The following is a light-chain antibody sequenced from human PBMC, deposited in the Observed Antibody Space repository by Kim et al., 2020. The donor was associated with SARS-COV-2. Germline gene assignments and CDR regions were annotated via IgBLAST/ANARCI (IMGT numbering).Light chain of an antibody. J-gene: IGKJ2*01. CDR1: QNISSY. V-gene: IGKV1-39*01. CDR2: AAS. CDR3: QQSYSTPYT. Sequence: DIQMTQSPSSLSASVGDRVTITCRASQNISSYLNWYQQKPGKAPKLLIYAASSLQSGVPSRFSGSGSGTDFTLTISSLQPEDFATYYCQQSYSTPYTFGQGPSWRS.